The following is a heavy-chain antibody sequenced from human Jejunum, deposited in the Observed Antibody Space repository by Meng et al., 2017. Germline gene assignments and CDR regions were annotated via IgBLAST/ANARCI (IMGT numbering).Heavy chain of an antibody. CDR3: ARDHMGSLDY. J-gene: IGHJ4*02. D-gene: IGHD1-26*01. Sequence: QGRLKEAGPVLVRPSETLSLICSVSGGSVSSAGYQWSWIRQPPGKGLEWIGYASTNYNPSLKSRVTISVDTSKNQFSLRLTSVTAADTAVYYCARDHMGSLDYWGQGILVTVSS. CDR2: AST. V-gene: IGHV4-61*08. CDR1: GGSVSSAGYQ.